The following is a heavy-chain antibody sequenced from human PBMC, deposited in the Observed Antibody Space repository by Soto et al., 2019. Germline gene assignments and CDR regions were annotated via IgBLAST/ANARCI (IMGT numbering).Heavy chain of an antibody. CDR1: GGTFSSYA. CDR3: ARSITGTVSYYYGMDV. D-gene: IGHD1-20*01. Sequence: QVQLVQSGAEVKKPGSSVKVSCKASGGTFSSYAISWVRQAPGQGLEWMGGIIPIFGTANYAQKFQGSVTITADESTGTAYMELSSLRSEDTAVYYCARSITGTVSYYYGMDVWGQGTTVTVSS. V-gene: IGHV1-69*12. CDR2: IIPIFGTA. J-gene: IGHJ6*02.